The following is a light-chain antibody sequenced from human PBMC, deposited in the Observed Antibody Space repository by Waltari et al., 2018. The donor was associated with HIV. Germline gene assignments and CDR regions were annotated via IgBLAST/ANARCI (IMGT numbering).Light chain of an antibody. CDR2: EVR. V-gene: IGLV2-14*01. CDR3: SSYTVTSTLI. J-gene: IGLJ2*01. CDR1: SSDVGAYKY. Sequence: QSALTQPASVSGSLGQSITISCTGSSSDVGAYKYVSWYKQPPGKAPKLIIYEVRDRPSGVSNRFAGSKSGNTASLTISGLRAEDEATYYCSSYTVTSTLIFGGGTDLTV.